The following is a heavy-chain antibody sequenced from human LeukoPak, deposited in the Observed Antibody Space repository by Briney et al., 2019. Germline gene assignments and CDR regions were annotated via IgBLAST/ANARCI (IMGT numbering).Heavy chain of an antibody. Sequence: GGSLRLSCAASGFTFSNAWMSWVRQAPGKGLEWVSYISSSGSTIYYADSVKGRFTISRDNAKNSLYLQMNSLRAEDTAVYYCARLGGTMIVVVQIDYWGQGTLVTVSS. D-gene: IGHD3-22*01. CDR3: ARLGGTMIVVVQIDY. CDR1: GFTFSNAW. J-gene: IGHJ4*02. CDR2: ISSSGSTI. V-gene: IGHV3-11*01.